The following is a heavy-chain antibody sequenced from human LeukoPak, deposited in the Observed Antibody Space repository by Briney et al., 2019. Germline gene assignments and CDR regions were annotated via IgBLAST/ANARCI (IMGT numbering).Heavy chain of an antibody. V-gene: IGHV3-23*01. D-gene: IGHD2-8*02. CDR3: AKGPLVTFDV. Sequence: GGSLRLSCAASGFTFSSYAMSWVRQAPGKGLEWVSGINGRGGSTYYADSVKGRFTISRDNSKNTLYLQMNSLRVEDTAVYHCAKGPLVTFDVWGQGTMVTVSS. CDR2: INGRGGST. CDR1: GFTFSSYA. J-gene: IGHJ3*01.